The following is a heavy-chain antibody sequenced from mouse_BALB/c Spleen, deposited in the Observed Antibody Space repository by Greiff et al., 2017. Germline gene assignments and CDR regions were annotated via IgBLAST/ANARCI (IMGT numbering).Heavy chain of an antibody. CDR1: GYTFTSYW. CDR3: ARWGVTTGEFDY. J-gene: IGHJ2*01. D-gene: IGHD2-2*01. CDR2: IYPGDGDT. V-gene: IGHV1-87*01. Sequence: QVQLKQSGAELARPGASVKLSCKASGYTFTSYWMQWVKQRPGQGLEWIGAIYPGDGDTRYTQKFKGKATLTADKSSSTAYMQLSSLASEDSAVYYCARWGVTTGEFDYWGLGTTLTVSS.